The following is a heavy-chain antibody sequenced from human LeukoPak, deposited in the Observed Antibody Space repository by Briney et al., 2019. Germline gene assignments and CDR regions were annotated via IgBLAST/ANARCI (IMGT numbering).Heavy chain of an antibody. CDR1: GGSISSYY. J-gene: IGHJ6*02. Sequence: PSETLSLTCTVSGGSISSYYWSWIRQPPGKGLEWIGNIYYSGSTNYNPSLKSRVTISVDTSKNQFSLKLSSVTAADTAVYYCARDWRYSSGPDYYYYYGMDVWGQGTTVTVSS. CDR3: ARDWRYSSGPDYYYYYGMDV. D-gene: IGHD6-19*01. CDR2: IYYSGST. V-gene: IGHV4-59*01.